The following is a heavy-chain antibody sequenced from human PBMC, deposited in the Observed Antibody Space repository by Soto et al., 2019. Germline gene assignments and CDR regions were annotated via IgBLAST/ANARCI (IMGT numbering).Heavy chain of an antibody. J-gene: IGHJ6*02. Sequence: QVQLVQSGAEVKKPGSSVKVSCKASGGTFSSYAISWVRQAPGQGLEWMGGIIPIFGTANYAQKFQGRVTITVDESTSTDYMELSSLRSDDTAVYYCARDPLELRRKYYYYGMDVWGQGTTVTVSS. CDR1: GGTFSSYA. V-gene: IGHV1-69*12. D-gene: IGHD1-7*01. CDR2: IIPIFGTA. CDR3: ARDPLELRRKYYYYGMDV.